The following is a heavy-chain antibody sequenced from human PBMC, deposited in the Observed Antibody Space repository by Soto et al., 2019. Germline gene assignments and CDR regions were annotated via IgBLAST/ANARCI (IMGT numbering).Heavy chain of an antibody. CDR2: MNPNSGNT. D-gene: IGHD3-9*01. J-gene: IGHJ6*02. V-gene: IGHV1-8*01. CDR3: ARGDNFYYGMDV. Sequence: QVQLVQSGAEVKKPGDSVKVSCKASGYTFTSYDINWVRQATGQGLEWMGWMNPNSGNTGYAQKFQGRVTMTRNTSITTAYMELSSLRSEDTAVYYFARGDNFYYGMDVWGQGTTVTVSS. CDR1: GYTFTSYD.